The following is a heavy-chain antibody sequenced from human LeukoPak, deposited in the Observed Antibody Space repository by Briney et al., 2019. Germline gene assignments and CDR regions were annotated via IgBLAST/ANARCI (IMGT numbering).Heavy chain of an antibody. J-gene: IGHJ4*02. D-gene: IGHD3-22*01. V-gene: IGHV4-39*01. Sequence: PSETLSLTCTVSGGSISSSSYYWGWIRRPPGKGLEWIGSIYYSGSTYYNPSLKSRVTISVDTSKNQFSLKLSSVTAADTAVYYCARRRGSYDSSGYYLETDYWGQGTLVTVSS. CDR3: ARRRGSYDSSGYYLETDY. CDR2: IYYSGST. CDR1: GGSISSSSYY.